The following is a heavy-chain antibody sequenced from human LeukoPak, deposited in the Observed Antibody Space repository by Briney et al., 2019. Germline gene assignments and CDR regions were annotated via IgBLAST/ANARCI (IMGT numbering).Heavy chain of an antibody. V-gene: IGHV4-38-2*01. CDR3: TRMTTGHDY. CDR2: INHSGYT. D-gene: IGHD4-17*01. CDR1: GYSISSGYY. J-gene: IGHJ4*02. Sequence: SETLSLTCAVSGYSISSGYYWGWIRQPPGKGLEWIGEINHSGYTNDSPSLKSRVTLSIDTSRKQFSLNLRSVTVADAGTYYCTRMTTGHDYWGQGTLVTVSS.